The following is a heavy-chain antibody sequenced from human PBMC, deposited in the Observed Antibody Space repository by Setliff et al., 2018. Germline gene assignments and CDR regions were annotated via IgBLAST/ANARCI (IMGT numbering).Heavy chain of an antibody. CDR2: IYYNGTT. J-gene: IGHJ4*02. CDR3: TSTPRGGINITTRAGAFDS. D-gene: IGHD6-6*01. V-gene: IGHV4-59*01. Sequence: SETLSLTCSVSGASISSNYWSWIRQSPGKGLEWIGYIYYNGTTRYSPSLKSRVTISVDTSKNRFSLRLTSVTAADTAVYYCTSTPRGGINITTRAGAFDSWGQGTLVTVSS. CDR1: GASISSNY.